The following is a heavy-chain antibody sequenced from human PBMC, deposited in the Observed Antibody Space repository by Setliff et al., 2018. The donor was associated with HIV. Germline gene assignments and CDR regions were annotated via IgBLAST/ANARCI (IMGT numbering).Heavy chain of an antibody. J-gene: IGHJ4*02. D-gene: IGHD3-22*01. CDR3: ARAVHSPSTYYYVFDY. Sequence: SETLSLTCAVSDYSINSGYYWGWIRQPPGKGLEWIGSIYASGRTNYNPSLESRVTISVGKSKNQFSLKLSSVTAADTAVYYCARAVHSPSTYYYVFDYWGQGTLVTVSS. CDR2: IYASGRT. CDR1: DYSINSGYY. V-gene: IGHV4-38-2*01.